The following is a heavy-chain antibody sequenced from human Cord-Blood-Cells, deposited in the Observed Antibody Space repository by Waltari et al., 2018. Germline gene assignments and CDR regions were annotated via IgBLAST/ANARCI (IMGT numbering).Heavy chain of an antibody. D-gene: IGHD5-18*01. CDR2: IDYRGST. CDR1: GGSISSSSYY. J-gene: IGHJ4*02. CDR3: ARRILETAMVDY. V-gene: IGHV4-39*07. Sequence: QLQLQESGPGLVKPSETLSLTCTVSGGSISSSSYYWGWIRQPPGKGLEWIGSIDYRGSTYYNPALTGRVTISVDTSKNQFSLKLSSVTAADTAVYYCARRILETAMVDYWGQGTLVTVSS.